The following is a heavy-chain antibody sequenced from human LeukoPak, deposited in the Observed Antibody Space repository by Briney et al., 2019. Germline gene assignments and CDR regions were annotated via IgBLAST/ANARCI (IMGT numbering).Heavy chain of an antibody. J-gene: IGHJ6*03. CDR2: IYYSGST. Sequence: TGGSLRLSCAASGFTFSSYYWSWIRQPPGKGLEWIGYIYYSGSTNYNPSLKSRVTISVDTSKNQFSLKLSSVTAADTAVYYCARVPITGDVLRPDYYYYYMDVWGKGTTVTVSS. CDR3: ARVPITGDVLRPDYYYYYMDV. D-gene: IGHD3-3*01. V-gene: IGHV4-59*01. CDR1: GFTFSSYY.